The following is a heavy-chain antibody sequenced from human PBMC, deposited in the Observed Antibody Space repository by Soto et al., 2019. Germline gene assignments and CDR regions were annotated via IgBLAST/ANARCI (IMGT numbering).Heavy chain of an antibody. CDR2: INAGNGNT. J-gene: IGHJ5*02. CDR3: ARVVGSSWYHGPTPYHH. D-gene: IGHD6-13*01. V-gene: IGHV1-3*01. CDR1: GYTFTSYA. Sequence: GAAVEVACKACGYTFTSYAMHWVRQAPGQRLEWMGWINAGNGNTKYSQKFQGRVTITRDTSASTAYMELSSPRSEDTAVYNCARVVGSSWYHGPTPYHHWCPGTLVT.